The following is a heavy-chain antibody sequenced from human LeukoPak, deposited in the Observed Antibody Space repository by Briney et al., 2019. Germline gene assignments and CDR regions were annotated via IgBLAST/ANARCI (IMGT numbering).Heavy chain of an antibody. CDR2: IYYSGST. D-gene: IGHD6-6*01. CDR3: ARAKAARRYYYYYYGMDV. V-gene: IGHV4-30-4*08. Sequence: SWVRQPPGKGLEWIGCIYYSGSTYYNPSLKSRVTISVDTSKNQFSLKLSSVTAADTAVYYCARAKAARRYYYYYYGMDVWGQGTTVTVSS. J-gene: IGHJ6*02.